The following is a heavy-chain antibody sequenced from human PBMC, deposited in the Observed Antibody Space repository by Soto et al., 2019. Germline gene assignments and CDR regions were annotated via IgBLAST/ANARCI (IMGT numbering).Heavy chain of an antibody. CDR3: SRLRTYSIDY. CDR1: GFTFSDHY. Sequence: QPGGSLRLSCAASGFTFSDHYMDWVRQAPGKGLEWVGRSRNKANSYTTEYAASVKGRFTISRDDSKTSLYLQMNSLKTEDTAVYYCSRLRTYSIDYWGLGTLVTVSS. J-gene: IGHJ4*02. D-gene: IGHD2-15*01. CDR2: SRNKANSYTT. V-gene: IGHV3-72*01.